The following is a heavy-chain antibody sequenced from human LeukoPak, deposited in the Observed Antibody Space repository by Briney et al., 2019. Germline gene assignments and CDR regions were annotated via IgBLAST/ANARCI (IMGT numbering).Heavy chain of an antibody. CDR3: ARGWIAVAGFDY. V-gene: IGHV4-30-2*01. J-gene: IGHJ4*02. Sequence: SETLSLTCTVSSGSISSDAYYWSWIRQPPGKGLEWIGCIYHGGSTYYNPSLKSRVTISVDTSKNQFSLKLNSVTGADTAVYYCARGWIAVAGFDYWGQGTLVTVSS. CDR2: IYHGGST. D-gene: IGHD6-19*01. CDR1: SGSISSDAYY.